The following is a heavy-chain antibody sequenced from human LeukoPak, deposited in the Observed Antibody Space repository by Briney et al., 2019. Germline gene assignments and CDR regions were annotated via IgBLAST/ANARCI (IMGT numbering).Heavy chain of an antibody. CDR3: ARVGSGWFWYDMDV. CDR2: IPYDGSNK. Sequence: GGSLRLSCAASGFTFSSYAMHWVRQAPGKGLEWVAVIPYDGSNKYYADSVKGRFTISRDNSKNTLYLQMNSLRAEDTAVYYCARVGSGWFWYDMDVWGKGTTVTVSS. D-gene: IGHD6-19*01. CDR1: GFTFSSYA. J-gene: IGHJ6*03. V-gene: IGHV3-30*04.